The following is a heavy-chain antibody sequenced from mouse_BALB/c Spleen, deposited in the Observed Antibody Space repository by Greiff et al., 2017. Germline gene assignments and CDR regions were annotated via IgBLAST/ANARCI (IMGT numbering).Heavy chain of an antibody. CDR1: GYSITSGYY. Sequence: DVQLQESGPGLVKPSQSLSLTCSVTGYSITSGYYWNWIRQFPGNKLEWMGYISYDGSNNYNPSLKNRISITRDTSKNQFFLKLNSVTTEDTATYYCARLTTVVGAYWGQGTLVTVSA. D-gene: IGHD1-1*01. V-gene: IGHV3-6*02. CDR2: ISYDGSN. CDR3: ARLTTVVGAY. J-gene: IGHJ3*01.